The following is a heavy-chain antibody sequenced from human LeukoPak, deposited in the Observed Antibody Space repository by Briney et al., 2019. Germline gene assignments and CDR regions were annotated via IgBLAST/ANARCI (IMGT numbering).Heavy chain of an antibody. D-gene: IGHD5/OR15-5a*01. V-gene: IGHV1-2*02. CDR1: GYTFTSYG. Sequence: ASVKVSCKASGYTFTSYGISWVRQAPGQELEWMGWINSNSGATNSAQKFQGRVTMTRDTSISTAYMELSRLRSDDTAVYYCARVPLVSTIPFDYWGHGTLVTVSS. CDR3: ARVPLVSTIPFDY. J-gene: IGHJ4*01. CDR2: INSNSGAT.